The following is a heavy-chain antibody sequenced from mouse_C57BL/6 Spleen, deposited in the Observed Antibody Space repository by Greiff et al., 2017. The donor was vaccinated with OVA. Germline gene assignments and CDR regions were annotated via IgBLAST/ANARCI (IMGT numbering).Heavy chain of an antibody. J-gene: IGHJ4*01. CDR2: IYPGNSDT. CDR3: TRLPYSNGRDYYAMDY. CDR1: GYTFTSYW. V-gene: IGHV1-5*01. Sequence: EVQLQQSGTVLARPGASVKMSCKTSGYTFTSYWMHWVKQRPGQGLEWIGAIYPGNSDTSYNQKFKGKAKLTAVTSASTAYMELSSLTNEDSAVYYCTRLPYSNGRDYYAMDYWGQGTSVTVSS. D-gene: IGHD2-5*01.